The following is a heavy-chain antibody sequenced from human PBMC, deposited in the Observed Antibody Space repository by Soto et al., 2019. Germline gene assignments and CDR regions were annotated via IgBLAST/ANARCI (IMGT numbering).Heavy chain of an antibody. CDR2: IIPIFGTA. CDR3: ASNRYCSGGSCLVYGMDV. Sequence: SVKVSCKASGGTFSSYAISWVRQAPGQGLEWMGGIIPIFGTANYAQKFQGRVTITADESTSTAYMELSSLRSEDTAVYYCASNRYCSGGSCLVYGMDVWGQGTTVTVSS. J-gene: IGHJ6*02. V-gene: IGHV1-69*13. D-gene: IGHD2-15*01. CDR1: GGTFSSYA.